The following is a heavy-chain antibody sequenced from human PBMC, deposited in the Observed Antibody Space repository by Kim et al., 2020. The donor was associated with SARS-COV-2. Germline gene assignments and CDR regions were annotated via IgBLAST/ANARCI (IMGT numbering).Heavy chain of an antibody. Sequence: GGSLRLSCAASGFTFSSYAMSWVRQAPGKGLEWVSAISGSGGSTYYADSVKGRFTISRDNSKNTLYLQMNSLRAEDTAVYYCAKDEEVVVVAATGNWFDPWGQGNLVTVSS. J-gene: IGHJ5*02. CDR3: AKDEEVVVVAATGNWFDP. CDR1: GFTFSSYA. D-gene: IGHD2-15*01. V-gene: IGHV3-23*01. CDR2: ISGSGGST.